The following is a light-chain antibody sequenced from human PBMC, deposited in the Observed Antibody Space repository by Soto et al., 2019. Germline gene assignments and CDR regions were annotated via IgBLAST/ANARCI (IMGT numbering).Light chain of an antibody. CDR3: KQYNGYSRK. J-gene: IGKJ1*01. CDR2: DVS. Sequence: DIQMTQSPSTLSASVGDRVTITCRASQSIGDSLAWYQQKPGKAPYLLISDVSSLERGVPSRFSGSGSGTEFTLTISTMQPDDFATFYCKQYNGYSRKFGQRTKV. CDR1: QSIGDS. V-gene: IGKV1-5*01.